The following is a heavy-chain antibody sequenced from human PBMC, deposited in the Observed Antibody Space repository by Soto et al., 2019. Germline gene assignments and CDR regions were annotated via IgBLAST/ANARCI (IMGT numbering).Heavy chain of an antibody. CDR2: ISSDGTKK. Sequence: QVQLVESGGGVVQPGRSLRLSCAASSFTFTSYDLHWVRQAPGKGLEWVAFISSDGTKKYYADSVNGRFTISRDNXXXXXXXXXXXXXXXXXXXXXXXXXXXXXSFFWGQGTLLTVSS. CDR1: SFTFTSYD. J-gene: IGHJ4*02. CDR3: XXXXXXXSFF. V-gene: IGHV3-30*03.